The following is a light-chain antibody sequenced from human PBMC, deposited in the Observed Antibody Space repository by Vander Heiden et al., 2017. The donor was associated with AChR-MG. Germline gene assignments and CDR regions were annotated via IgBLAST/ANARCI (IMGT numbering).Light chain of an antibody. V-gene: IGLV1-47*01. CDR1: SPNLESIY. CDR3: AAWDDSLSGWV. CDR2: RNN. J-gene: IGLJ3*02. Sequence: QPVRTPPPSASGTPGHRVTNSCLGISPNLESIYVYWYQQLPGPAPKLLNYRNNQRPSGVPDRFSGSKSGTSASLAISGLRSEDEADYYCAAWDDSLSGWVFGGGTKLTVL.